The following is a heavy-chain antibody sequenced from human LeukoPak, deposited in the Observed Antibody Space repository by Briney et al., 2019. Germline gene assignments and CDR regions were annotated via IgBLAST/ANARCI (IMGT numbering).Heavy chain of an antibody. V-gene: IGHV3-48*03. CDR3: ATRTYCSSTSCYVEGDAFDI. J-gene: IGHJ3*02. Sequence: GGSLRLSCAASGFTFSSYEMNWVRQAPGKGLEWVSYIRSSGSNIYYADSVKGRFTISRDNAKNSLYLQMNSLRAEDTAVYYRATRTYCSSTSCYVEGDAFDIWGQGTMVSVSS. CDR2: IRSSGSNI. D-gene: IGHD2-2*01. CDR1: GFTFSSYE.